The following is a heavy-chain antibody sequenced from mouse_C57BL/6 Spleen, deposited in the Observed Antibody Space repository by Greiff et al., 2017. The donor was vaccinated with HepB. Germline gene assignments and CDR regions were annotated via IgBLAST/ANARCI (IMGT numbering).Heavy chain of an antibody. Sequence: EVKLMESGAGLVKPGGSLKLSCAASGFTFSSYAMSWVRQTPEKRLEWVAYICSGGDYINYADTVRGRFTISRDNARNTLYLQMSSLKSEDTAMYYCTRSYDGYLDYWGQGTTLSVSS. CDR1: GFTFSSYA. J-gene: IGHJ2*01. CDR2: ICSGGDYI. V-gene: IGHV5-9-1*02. D-gene: IGHD2-3*01. CDR3: TRSYDGYLDY.